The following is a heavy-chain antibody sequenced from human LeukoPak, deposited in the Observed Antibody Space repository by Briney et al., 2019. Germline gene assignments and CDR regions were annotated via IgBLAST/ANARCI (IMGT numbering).Heavy chain of an antibody. CDR2: IYSGGST. Sequence: GGSLRLSCAASGFTVSSNYMSWVRQAPGKGLEWVSVIYSGGSTYYADSVKGRFTISRDNAKNSLYLQMNSLRAEDTAVYYCARDGSTVAAWEPPPFDYWGQGTLVTVSS. V-gene: IGHV3-53*01. CDR3: ARDGSTVAAWEPPPFDY. CDR1: GFTVSSNY. J-gene: IGHJ4*02. D-gene: IGHD1-26*01.